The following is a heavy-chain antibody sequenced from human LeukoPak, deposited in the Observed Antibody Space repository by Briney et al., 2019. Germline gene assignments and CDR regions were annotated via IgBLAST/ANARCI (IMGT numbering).Heavy chain of an antibody. J-gene: IGHJ5*02. CDR3: TRNNWFDP. V-gene: IGHV4-34*01. Sequence: SETLSLTCAVFGGSFSGHFWSWIRQPPGKGLEWIGEISHGGTTNYNPSLKSRVTISADTSKNQFSLKLSSVTAADTATYYCTRNNWFDPWGQGTLVIVSS. CDR2: ISHGGTT. CDR1: GGSFSGHF.